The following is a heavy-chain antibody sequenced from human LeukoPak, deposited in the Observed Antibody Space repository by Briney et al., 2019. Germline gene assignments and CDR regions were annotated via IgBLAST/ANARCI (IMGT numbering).Heavy chain of an antibody. CDR3: ARGYAYGDTGSFDY. CDR2: IHYTGST. Sequence: KPSETLSLTCTVSGGSISGYYWSWIRQPPGKGLEWIGYIHYTGSTTYNPSLKSRVTISVDTSKNQFSLRLSSVTAADTALYYCARGYAYGDTGSFDYWGQGALVTVSS. V-gene: IGHV4-59*01. J-gene: IGHJ4*02. CDR1: GGSISGYY. D-gene: IGHD4-17*01.